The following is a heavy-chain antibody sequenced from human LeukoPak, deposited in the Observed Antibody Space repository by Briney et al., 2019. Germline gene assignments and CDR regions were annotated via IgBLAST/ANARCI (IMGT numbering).Heavy chain of an antibody. CDR3: ARDPLRSSFDP. CDR1: GGSIDTNH. J-gene: IGHJ5*02. CDR2: LHNSGTT. D-gene: IGHD2-15*01. V-gene: IGHV4-4*07. Sequence: SETLSLTCTVFGGSIDTNHHWAWIRQSAGKGLEWIGRLHNSGTTNYNPSLKSRATISVDTSKNQFSLKMTSATAADTAVYFCARDPLRSSFDPWGQGILVTVSS.